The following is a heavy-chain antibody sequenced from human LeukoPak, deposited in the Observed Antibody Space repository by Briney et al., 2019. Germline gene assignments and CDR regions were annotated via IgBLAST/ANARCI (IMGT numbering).Heavy chain of an antibody. D-gene: IGHD3-3*02. Sequence: SETLSLTCTVSGGSISSYYWSWIRQPPGKGLEWIGYIYYSGSTNYNPSLKSRVTISVDTSKNQFSLNLSSVTAADTAVYYCARGQFWSGYSIWGQGTLVTVSS. CDR1: GGSISSYY. J-gene: IGHJ4*02. CDR3: ARGQFWSGYSI. V-gene: IGHV4-59*08. CDR2: IYYSGST.